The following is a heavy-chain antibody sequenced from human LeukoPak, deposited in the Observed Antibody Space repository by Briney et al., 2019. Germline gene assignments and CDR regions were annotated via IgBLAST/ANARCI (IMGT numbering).Heavy chain of an antibody. V-gene: IGHV1-18*01. CDR3: ARDTHLPQYSSSWYGAFDI. D-gene: IGHD6-13*01. CDR1: GYTFTSYG. Sequence: ASVKVSCKASGYTFTSYGISWVRQAPGQGLEWMGWISAYNGNTNYAQKLQGRVTMTTDTSTSTAYMELRSLRSDDTAVYYCARDTHLPQYSSSWYGAFDIWGQGTMVTVSS. CDR2: ISAYNGNT. J-gene: IGHJ3*02.